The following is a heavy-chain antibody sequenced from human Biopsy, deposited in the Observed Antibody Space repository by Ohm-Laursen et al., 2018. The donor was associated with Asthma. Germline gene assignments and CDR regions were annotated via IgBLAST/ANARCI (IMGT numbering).Heavy chain of an antibody. J-gene: IGHJ1*01. V-gene: IGHV3-7*01. CDR2: IKQVGGEK. Sequence: SLRLSCAASGFTFGDYWMSRVGQVQGKGLGGVANIKQVGGEKNHVDSLKGRFTISRDNAKNSLYLQMNSLRAEDTAVYYCARTFHFWSPYHAEHYQLWGQGTLVTVSS. D-gene: IGHD3-3*02. CDR1: GFTFGDYW. CDR3: ARTFHFWSPYHAEHYQL.